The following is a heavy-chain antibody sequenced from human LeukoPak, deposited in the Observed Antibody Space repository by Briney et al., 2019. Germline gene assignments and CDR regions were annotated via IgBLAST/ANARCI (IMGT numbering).Heavy chain of an antibody. CDR1: GGSFSGYY. Sequence: SETPSLTCAVYGGSFSGYYWSWIRQPPGKGLEWIGEINHSGSTNYNPSLKSRVTISVDTSKNQFSLKLSSVTAADTAVYYCAAGGIGQLAYFDYWGQGTLVTVSS. CDR3: AAGGIGQLAYFDY. CDR2: INHSGST. V-gene: IGHV4-34*01. J-gene: IGHJ4*02. D-gene: IGHD6-6*01.